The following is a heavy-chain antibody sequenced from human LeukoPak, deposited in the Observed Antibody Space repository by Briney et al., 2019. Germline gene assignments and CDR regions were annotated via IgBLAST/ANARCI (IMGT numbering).Heavy chain of an antibody. V-gene: IGHV3-21*01. CDR2: ISSSSSYI. CDR3: AREVFITPDY. J-gene: IGHJ4*02. CDR1: GFTFSSYS. D-gene: IGHD3-22*01. Sequence: GGSLRLSCAASGFTFSSYSMNWVRQAPGKGLEWVSSISSSSSYIYYADSVKGRFIISRDNAKNSLYLQMNSLRAEDTAVYYCAREVFITPDYWGQGTLVTVSS.